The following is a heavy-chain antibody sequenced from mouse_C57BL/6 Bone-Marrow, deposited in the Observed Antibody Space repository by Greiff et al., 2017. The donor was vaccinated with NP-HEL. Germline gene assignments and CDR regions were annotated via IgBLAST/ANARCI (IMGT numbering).Heavy chain of an antibody. J-gene: IGHJ3*01. CDR2: INPGTGGT. V-gene: IGHV1-42*01. CDR1: GYNFTGYY. Sequence: EVQLQQSGPELVKPGASVKISCKASGYNFTGYYMHWVKQSPEKSLEWIGEINPGTGGTTYNQKFKAKATLTADKSSSTAYMQLKSLTSEDSAVYYCASGGLRRPAGFAYWGQGTLVTVSA. D-gene: IGHD2-4*01. CDR3: ASGGLRRPAGFAY.